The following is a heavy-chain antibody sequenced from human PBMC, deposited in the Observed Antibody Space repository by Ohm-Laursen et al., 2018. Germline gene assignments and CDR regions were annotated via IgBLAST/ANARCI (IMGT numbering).Heavy chain of an antibody. CDR2: SSPNSAGR. V-gene: IGHV1-2*02. CDR1: GYTFTAYY. CDR3: ARVRLGAVAAFDY. J-gene: IGHJ4*02. D-gene: IGHD6-19*01. Sequence: GASVKVSCKVSGYTFTAYYMHWVRQAPGQGLEWMGWSSPNSAGRNYAQKFQGRVTMTRDTSISTAYMELSRLRSDDTAVYYCARVRLGAVAAFDYWGQGTLVTVSS.